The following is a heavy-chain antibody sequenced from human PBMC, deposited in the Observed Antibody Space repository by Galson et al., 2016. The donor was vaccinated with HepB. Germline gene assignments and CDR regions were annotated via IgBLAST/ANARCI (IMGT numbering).Heavy chain of an antibody. D-gene: IGHD1-26*01. V-gene: IGHV4-4*02. Sequence: SETLSLTCAVSGASITNDYWWSWVRQSPEKGFEWLGEIYQTGTANYNPSFTRRATISVDTSKNQISLRLDSVTAADPAVYYCARGTLGTTSTMAFDYWGQGTLVSVSS. J-gene: IGHJ4*02. CDR1: GASITNDYW. CDR2: IYQTGTA. CDR3: ARGTLGTTSTMAFDY.